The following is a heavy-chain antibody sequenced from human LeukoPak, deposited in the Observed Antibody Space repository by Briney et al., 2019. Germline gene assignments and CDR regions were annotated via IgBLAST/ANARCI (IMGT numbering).Heavy chain of an antibody. CDR1: GYSFTDYY. CDR3: ARDHSNEDLSWWLDP. J-gene: IGHJ5*02. Sequence: GASVKVSCKASGYSFTDYYMHWVRQAPGQGLEWMGIINPNGGFTQYAQKFQGRVTVTRDTSSSTVYMELSSLTSEDTAIYYCARDHSNEDLSWWLDPWGQGTLVTVSS. V-gene: IGHV1-46*01. CDR2: INPNGGFT. D-gene: IGHD2-15*01.